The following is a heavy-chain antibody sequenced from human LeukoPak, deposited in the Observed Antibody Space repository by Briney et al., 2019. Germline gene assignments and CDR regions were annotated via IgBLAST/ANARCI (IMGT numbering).Heavy chain of an antibody. CDR2: IIPIFGTA. D-gene: IGHD1-1*01. V-gene: IGHV1-69*05. J-gene: IGHJ6*03. CDR1: GGTFSSYA. Sequence: SVKVSCKASGGTFSSYAISWVRQAPGQGLEWMGGIIPIFGTANYAQKFQGRVTITTDESTSTAYMELSSLRSEDTAVYYCARSTRYGKYYYYMDVWGKGTTVTVFS. CDR3: ARSTRYGKYYYYMDV.